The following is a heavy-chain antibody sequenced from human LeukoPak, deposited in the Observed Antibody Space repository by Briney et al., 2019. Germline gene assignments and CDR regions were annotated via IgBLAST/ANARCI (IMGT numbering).Heavy chain of an antibody. CDR3: TTAGKFYYGSGSPSWFDP. D-gene: IGHD3-10*01. CDR1: GYSFTDYF. V-gene: IGHV1-69-2*01. Sequence: GASVKVSCKASGYSFTDYFMHWVQQAPGKGLEWMGRVDPDDGETIYGEKFQGRVTITADTSTDTAYMELSSLRSEDTAVYYCTTAGKFYYGSGSPSWFDPWGQGTLVTVSS. CDR2: VDPDDGET. J-gene: IGHJ5*02.